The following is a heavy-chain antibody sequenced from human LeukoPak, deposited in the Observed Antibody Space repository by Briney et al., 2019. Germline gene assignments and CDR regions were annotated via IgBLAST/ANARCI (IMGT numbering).Heavy chain of an antibody. CDR3: ARQQLSQLYYFDY. V-gene: IGHV4-59*01. CDR2: IYYSGST. J-gene: IGHJ4*02. Sequence: SETLSLTCTVSGGSISSYYWSWIRQPPGKGLEWIGYIYYSGSTNYNPSLKSRVTISVDTSKNQFSLKLSSVTAADTAVYYCARQQLSQLYYFDYWGQGTLVTVTS. D-gene: IGHD6-13*01. CDR1: GGSISSYY.